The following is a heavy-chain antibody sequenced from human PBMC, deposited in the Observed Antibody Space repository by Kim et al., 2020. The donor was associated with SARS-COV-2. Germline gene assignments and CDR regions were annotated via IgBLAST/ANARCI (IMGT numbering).Heavy chain of an antibody. CDR2: ISGSGGST. D-gene: IGHD2-8*02. J-gene: IGHJ4*02. V-gene: IGHV3-23*01. CDR1: GFTFSSYA. CDR3: AKDLLGYCTGGVCSNSWVDY. Sequence: GGSLRLSCAASGFTFSSYAMSWVRQAPGKGLEWVSAISGSGGSTYYADSVKGRFTISRDNSKNTLYLQMNSLRAEDTAVYYCAKDLLGYCTGGVCSNSWVDYWGQGTLVTVSS.